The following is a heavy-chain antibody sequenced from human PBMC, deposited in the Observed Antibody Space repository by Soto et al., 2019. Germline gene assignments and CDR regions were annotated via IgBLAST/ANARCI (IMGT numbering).Heavy chain of an antibody. CDR3: AAPQTYYYDSSGYYSDAFDI. J-gene: IGHJ3*02. CDR1: GFTFTSSA. V-gene: IGHV1-58*01. Sequence: SVKVSCKASGFTFTSSAVQWVRQARGQRLEWIGWIVVGSGNTNYAQKFQERVTITRDMSTSTAYMELSSLRSEDTAVYYCAAPQTYYYDSSGYYSDAFDIWGQGTMVTVSS. D-gene: IGHD3-22*01. CDR2: IVVGSGNT.